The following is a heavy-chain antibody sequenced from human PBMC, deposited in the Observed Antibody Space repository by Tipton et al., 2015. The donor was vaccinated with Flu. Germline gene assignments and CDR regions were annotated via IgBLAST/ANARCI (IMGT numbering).Heavy chain of an antibody. Sequence: QSGPEVKKPGASVKVSCKASGYTFTSYGISWVRQAPGQGLEGMGGIIPIFGTANYALKFQGRVTIPADESTSTAFMDLISMKSEDSAVYSCGKVFSSGGPYYSFYSMDVWGQGSRVTASS. CDR2: IIPIFGTA. J-gene: IGHJ6*03. D-gene: IGHD6-25*01. CDR1: GYTFTSYG. CDR3: GKVFSSGGPYYSFYSMDV. V-gene: IGHV1-69*13.